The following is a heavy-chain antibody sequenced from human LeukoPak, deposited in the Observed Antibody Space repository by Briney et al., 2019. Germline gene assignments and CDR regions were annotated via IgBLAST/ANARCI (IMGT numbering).Heavy chain of an antibody. CDR3: VVGGSPGY. J-gene: IGHJ4*02. CDR2: ISTDGYTT. D-gene: IGHD2-15*01. Sequence: GGSLRLSCAASGLSFSAYKMHWVRQAPRKGLVWVSRISTDGYTTDYADFVQGRFTASRDNTKNTWSLEMNSLRAEDTAVYYCVVGGSPGYWGQGTLVTVSS. CDR1: GLSFSAYK. V-gene: IGHV3-74*01.